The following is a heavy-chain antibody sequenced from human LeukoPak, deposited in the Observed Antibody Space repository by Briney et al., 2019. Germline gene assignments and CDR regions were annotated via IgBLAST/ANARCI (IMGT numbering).Heavy chain of an antibody. V-gene: IGHV3-72*01. D-gene: IGHD3-16*01. J-gene: IGHJ3*02. CDR3: SRDGGEGGNSAFDI. CDR2: IRRGANSYTT. Sequence: GGSLRLSCAASGFTFSDFILDWVRQAPGKGLEWVGRIRRGANSYTTEYAASVKGRFTISRDDSKNSLYLHMNSLKTEDTAVYHCSRDGGEGGNSAFDIWGQGTMVTVSS. CDR1: GFTFSDFI.